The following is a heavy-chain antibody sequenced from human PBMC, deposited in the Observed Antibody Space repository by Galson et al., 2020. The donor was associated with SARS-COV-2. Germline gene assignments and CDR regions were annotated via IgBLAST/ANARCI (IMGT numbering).Heavy chain of an antibody. D-gene: IGHD6-19*01. J-gene: IGHJ2*01. V-gene: IGHV4-61*02. CDR1: GCSISSGRSS. Sequence: PLSPTCTVSGCSISSGRSSWSWIRQPAVKGLAWIRRIYTSGSTNYNPSLKSRFTLSVDTSKHQFSLKLSSVPAPDTAVYYCAREAYGYGSGWCFWYVVHWGRGTLV. CDR2: IYTSGST. CDR3: AREAYGYGSGWCFWYVVH.